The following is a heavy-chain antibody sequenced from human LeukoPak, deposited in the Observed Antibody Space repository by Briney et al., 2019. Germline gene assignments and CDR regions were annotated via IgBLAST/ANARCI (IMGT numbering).Heavy chain of an antibody. CDR3: ARDKTRGLGYSYSKSGNYFDY. CDR1: GFTFSSYD. Sequence: GRSLRLSCAVSGFTFSSYDMNWVRQAPGKGLEWVSYITDSSFTTYYADSVKGRFTISRDNAKNTLYLQMDSLRAEDTAVYSCARDKTRGLGYSYSKSGNYFDYWGQGTLVTVSS. J-gene: IGHJ4*02. V-gene: IGHV3-48*03. CDR2: ITDSSFTT. D-gene: IGHD5-18*01.